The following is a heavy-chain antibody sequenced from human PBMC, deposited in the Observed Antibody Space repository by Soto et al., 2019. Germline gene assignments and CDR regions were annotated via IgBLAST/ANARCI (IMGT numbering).Heavy chain of an antibody. CDR1: GFTSSSYG. Sequence: GLPMRLSCGASGFTSSSYGMHWVSQAPGKGLEWVAVIWYDGSNKYYADSVKGRFTISRDNSKNTLYLQMNSLRAEDTAVYYCARGQMIGNYFHYYGMDVWGQGTTVTVSS. CDR2: IWYDGSNK. CDR3: ARGQMIGNYFHYYGMDV. V-gene: IGHV3-33*01. D-gene: IGHD3-10*02. J-gene: IGHJ6*02.